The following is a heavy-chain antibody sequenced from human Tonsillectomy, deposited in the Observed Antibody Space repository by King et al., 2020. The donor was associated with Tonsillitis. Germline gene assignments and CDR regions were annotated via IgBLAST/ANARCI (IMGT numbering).Heavy chain of an antibody. V-gene: IGHV1-18*04. CDR3: ATTRQSSSSFTAYFDY. J-gene: IGHJ4*02. CDR1: GYTFTSYG. CDR2: ISTYSGNT. Sequence: VQLVESGAEVKKPGASVKVSCKASGYTFTSYGISWVRQAPGQGLEWMGWISTYSGNTNYAQKLQGRGTITTDTSTSTAHMELRSLRSDDTAMYYCATTRQSSSSFTAYFDYWGQGTLVTVSS. D-gene: IGHD6-13*01.